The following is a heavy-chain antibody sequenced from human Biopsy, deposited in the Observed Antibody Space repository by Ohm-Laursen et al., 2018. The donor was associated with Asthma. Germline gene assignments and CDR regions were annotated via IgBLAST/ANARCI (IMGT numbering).Heavy chain of an antibody. Sequence: ASVKVSCKVLGGTFNTYVIGWVRQAPGQGLEWMGGINSVFGTTTYPQKFQDRVTITADDSTSTVYMELSSLRSEDTAVYYCARKAGSCISRACYSLDFWGQGTLVTVSS. CDR1: GGTFNTYV. CDR2: INSVFGTT. J-gene: IGHJ4*02. V-gene: IGHV1-69*13. CDR3: ARKAGSCISRACYSLDF. D-gene: IGHD2-15*01.